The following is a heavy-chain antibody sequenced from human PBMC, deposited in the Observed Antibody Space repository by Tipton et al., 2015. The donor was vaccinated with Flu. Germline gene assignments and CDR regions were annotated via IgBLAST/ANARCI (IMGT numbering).Heavy chain of an antibody. CDR2: FYHSGST. CDR1: GHSISNGYY. D-gene: IGHD5-24*01. J-gene: IGHJ4*02. Sequence: LRLSCTVSGHSISNGYYWGWIRQSPGKGLEWIASFYHSGSTSFNPSLRSRVTVSVDTSKNQFSLKLNSVTAADTTVYYCARDLATIFGEAFDNWGPGT. V-gene: IGHV4-38-2*02. CDR3: ARDLATIFGEAFDN.